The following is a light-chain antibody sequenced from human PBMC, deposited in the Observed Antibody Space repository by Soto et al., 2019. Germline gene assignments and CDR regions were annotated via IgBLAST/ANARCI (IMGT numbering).Light chain of an antibody. Sequence: DIQMTQSPSSLSASIGDRVTITCRASQSTGTYLNWYQHKPGTAPRLLIYGASTLQSGVPSRFSGTGSGTEFALTISSLQPEDIATYYCQQTYSTTGTYGHSSPGTFGQGTKV. CDR2: GAS. CDR1: QSTGTY. V-gene: IGKV1-39*01. J-gene: IGKJ1*01. CDR3: QQTYSTTGTYGHSSPGT.